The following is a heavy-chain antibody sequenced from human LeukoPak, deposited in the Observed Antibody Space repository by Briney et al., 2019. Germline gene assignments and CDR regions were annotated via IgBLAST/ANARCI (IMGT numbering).Heavy chain of an antibody. J-gene: IGHJ4*02. V-gene: IGHV1-69*05. Sequence: SVKVSCKASGGTFSSYAISWVRQAPGQGLEWMGGIIPIFGTANYAQKFQGRVTITTDESTSTAYMELRSLRSDDTAVYYCARDRSGSYPEYFDYWGQGTLVTVSS. D-gene: IGHD1-26*01. CDR1: GGTFSSYA. CDR2: IIPIFGTA. CDR3: ARDRSGSYPEYFDY.